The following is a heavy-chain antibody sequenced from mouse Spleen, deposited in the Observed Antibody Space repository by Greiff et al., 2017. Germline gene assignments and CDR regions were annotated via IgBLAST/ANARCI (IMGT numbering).Heavy chain of an antibody. Sequence: QVQLQQSGAELAKPGASVKLSCKASGYTFTSYWMHWVKQRPGQGLEWIGYINPSSGYTKYNQKFKDKATLTADKSSSTAYMQLSSLTYEDSAVYYCAYYSYYSYDGGYAMDYWGQGTSVTVSS. V-gene: IGHV1-7*01. J-gene: IGHJ4*01. CDR1: GYTFTSYW. CDR3: AYYSYYSYDGGYAMDY. D-gene: IGHD2-12*01. CDR2: INPSSGYT.